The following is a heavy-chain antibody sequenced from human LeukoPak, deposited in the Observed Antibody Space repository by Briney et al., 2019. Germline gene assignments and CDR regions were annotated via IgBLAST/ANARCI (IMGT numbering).Heavy chain of an antibody. J-gene: IGHJ4*02. V-gene: IGHV4-59*04. CDR1: GGSISSYY. CDR2: IYYSGST. D-gene: IGHD3-22*01. Sequence: SETLSLICTVSGGSISSYYWSWIRQPPGKGLEGMGYIYYSGSTYYNPSLKSRVTISVDTSKNQFSLKLSSVTAADTAVYYCARIYYYDSSGPFDFWGQGTQVTVSS. CDR3: ARIYYYDSSGPFDF.